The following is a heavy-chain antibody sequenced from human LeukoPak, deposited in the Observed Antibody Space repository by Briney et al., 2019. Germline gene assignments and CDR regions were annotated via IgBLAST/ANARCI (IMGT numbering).Heavy chain of an antibody. Sequence: SVKVSCKASGGTFSSYAISWVRQATGQGLEWMGRIIPIFGTANYAQKFQGRVTITTDESTSTAYMELSSLRSEDTAVYYCARGYTAMAHAFDIWGQGTMVTVSS. D-gene: IGHD5-18*01. CDR3: ARGYTAMAHAFDI. CDR2: IIPIFGTA. J-gene: IGHJ3*02. V-gene: IGHV1-69*05. CDR1: GGTFSSYA.